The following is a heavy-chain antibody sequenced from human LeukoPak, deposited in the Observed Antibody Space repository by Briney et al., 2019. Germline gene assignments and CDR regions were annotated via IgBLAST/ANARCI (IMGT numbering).Heavy chain of an antibody. CDR3: ARGPERTGVGTRYYYDMDV. V-gene: IGHV3-30-3*01. Sequence: PGRSLRLSCAASGSTFSSYAMHWVRQAPRKGLERVAVISYDGSNKYYADSVKGRFTISRDNSKNTLYLQMNSLRAEDTAVYYCARGPERTGVGTRYYYDMDVWGQGTTVTVSS. D-gene: IGHD2-8*01. CDR2: ISYDGSNK. J-gene: IGHJ6*02. CDR1: GSTFSSYA.